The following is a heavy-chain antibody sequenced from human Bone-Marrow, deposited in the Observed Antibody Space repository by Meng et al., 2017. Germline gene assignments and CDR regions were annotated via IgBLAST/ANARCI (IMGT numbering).Heavy chain of an antibody. CDR2: ISSSSGSI. CDR3: ARGRYDYGEY. J-gene: IGHJ4*02. D-gene: IGHD3-9*01. CDR1: GFTFSSYT. Sequence: VALVEAGGGLVKPGGSLRLSCAASGFTFSSYTMNWVRQAPGKGLEWVSSISSSSGSIYYADSVKGRFTISRDNAKNSLYLQMNSLRAEDTAVYFCARGRYDYGEYWGQGTLVTSPQ. V-gene: IGHV3-21*01.